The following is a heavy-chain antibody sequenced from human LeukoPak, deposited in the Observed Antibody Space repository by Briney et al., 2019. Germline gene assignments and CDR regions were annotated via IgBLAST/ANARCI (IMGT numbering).Heavy chain of an antibody. V-gene: IGHV4-59*01. J-gene: IGHJ4*02. D-gene: IGHD6-19*01. CDR3: ARGSQYGSGWPFFDN. Sequence: SETLSLTCTVSGGSISSYYWSRIRQPPGKGLEWIGYIYYSGSTNYNPSLSSRATMLLDTSKNQFSLQLNSVTAADTAVYYCARGSQYGSGWPFFDNWGQGTLVTVSS. CDR2: IYYSGST. CDR1: GGSISSYY.